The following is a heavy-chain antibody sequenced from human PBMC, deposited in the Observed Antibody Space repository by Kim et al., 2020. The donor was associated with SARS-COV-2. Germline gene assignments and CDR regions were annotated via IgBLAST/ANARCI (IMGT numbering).Heavy chain of an antibody. D-gene: IGHD6-19*01. CDR1: GFTFIIYA. V-gene: IGHV3-23*01. CDR2: IIFSGFST. CDR3: AKDLAGDGFDY. J-gene: IGHJ4*02. Sequence: SLILSFSPSGFTFIIYAISFFPHAPFNLLYFFSSIIFSGFSTYYAYSLKFLFTISRDNSNNTLYLQMNSLRAEDTAVYYCAKDLAGDGFDYWGKGTLVTVYS.